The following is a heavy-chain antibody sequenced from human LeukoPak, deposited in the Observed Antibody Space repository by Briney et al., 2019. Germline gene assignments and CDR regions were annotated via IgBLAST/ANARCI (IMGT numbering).Heavy chain of an antibody. Sequence: SSETLSLTCTVPGGSISSSSYYWGWIRQPPGKGLEWIGSIYYTGSTYYNPSLKSRVTISVDTSKNQFSLKLSSVTAADTAVYYCARSYSSSWYAIDYMDVWGKGTTVTVSS. CDR3: ARSYSSSWYAIDYMDV. D-gene: IGHD6-13*01. V-gene: IGHV4-39*01. CDR2: IYYTGST. CDR1: GGSISSSSYY. J-gene: IGHJ6*03.